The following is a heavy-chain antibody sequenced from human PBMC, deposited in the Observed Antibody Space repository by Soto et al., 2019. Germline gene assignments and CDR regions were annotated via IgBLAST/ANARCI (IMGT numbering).Heavy chain of an antibody. V-gene: IGHV1-69*02. Sequence: QVQLVQSGAEVKKPGSSVTVSCKASGRTFSSYIIGWVRQAPGQGLEWMGRIIPIGGMANYAQRFQGRVTITADKSTSTSYMEMSSLRSEDTAVYHCARGGVAGFDPWGQGTLVTVSS. J-gene: IGHJ5*02. CDR1: GRTFSSYI. D-gene: IGHD6-19*01. CDR2: IIPIGGMA. CDR3: ARGGVAGFDP.